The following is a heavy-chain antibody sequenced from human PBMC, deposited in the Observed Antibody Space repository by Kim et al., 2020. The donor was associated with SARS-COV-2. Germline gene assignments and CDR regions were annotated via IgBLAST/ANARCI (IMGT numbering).Heavy chain of an antibody. D-gene: IGHD6-13*01. CDR1: GGTFSSYA. Sequence: SVKVSCKASGGTFSSYAISWVRQAPGQGLEWMGGIIPIFGTANYAQKFQGRVTITADESTSTAYMELSSLRSEDTAVYYCARTRVKAAAGGYYYYYGMDVWGQGTTVTVSS. V-gene: IGHV1-69*13. CDR2: IIPIFGTA. J-gene: IGHJ6*02. CDR3: ARTRVKAAAGGYYYYYGMDV.